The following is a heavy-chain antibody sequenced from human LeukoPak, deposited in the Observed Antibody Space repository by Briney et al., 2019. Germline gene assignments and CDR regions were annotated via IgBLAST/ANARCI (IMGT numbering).Heavy chain of an antibody. CDR3: ARRYCTNGVCYDDRGAFDI. V-gene: IGHV1-69*06. Sequence: SVKVSCKASGGTFSRDDISWVRQAPGQGLEWMGEINPMFGTTNYAQKLQGRVTITADKSTSTAYMELSSLRSEDTAVYFCARRYCTNGVCYDDRGAFDIWGQGTMVTVSS. J-gene: IGHJ3*02. CDR2: INPMFGTT. D-gene: IGHD2-8*01. CDR1: GGTFSRDD.